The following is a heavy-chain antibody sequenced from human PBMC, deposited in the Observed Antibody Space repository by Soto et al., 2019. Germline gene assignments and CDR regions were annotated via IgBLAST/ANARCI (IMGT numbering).Heavy chain of an antibody. CDR1: GGSITTSGDY. CDR2: ISHSGIT. CDR3: ARVSHYYYHGWFDP. D-gene: IGHD3-22*01. Sequence: SETLAFTCTVSGGSITTSGDYWSWIRQHPGKGLEWIGYISHSGITEYNPSLKSRLTLSIDTSKNQFSLEMNSVTAADTAVYYCARVSHYYYHGWFDPWGQGTPVTVSS. V-gene: IGHV4-31*03. J-gene: IGHJ5*02.